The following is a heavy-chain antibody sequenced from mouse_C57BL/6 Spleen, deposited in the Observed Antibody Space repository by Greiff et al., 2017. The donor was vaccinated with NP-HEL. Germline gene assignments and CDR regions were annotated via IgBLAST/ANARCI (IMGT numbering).Heavy chain of an antibody. CDR1: GYAFTNYL. V-gene: IGHV1-54*01. Sequence: VQLVESGAELVRPGTSVKVSCKASGYAFTNYLIEWVKQRPGQGLEWIGVINPGSGGTNYNEKFKGKATLTADKSSSTAYMQLSSLTSEDSAVYFCARSDYYGSSYYAMDYWGQGTSVTVSS. J-gene: IGHJ4*01. D-gene: IGHD1-1*01. CDR2: INPGSGGT. CDR3: ARSDYYGSSYYAMDY.